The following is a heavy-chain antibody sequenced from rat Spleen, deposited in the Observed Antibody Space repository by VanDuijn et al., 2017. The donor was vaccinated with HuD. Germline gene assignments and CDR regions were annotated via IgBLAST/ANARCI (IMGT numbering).Heavy chain of an antibody. Sequence: QVQLKESGPGLVQPSETLSLTCTVSGFSLTTYSVSWIRQPSGKGPEWMGKMWYDGDTAYSSALKSRLSISRDTSKSQVYLKMNRLQAEETASYYWARAGIAAISTDGIWGQGVMVTVSS. CDR2: MWYDGDT. J-gene: IGHJ2*01. V-gene: IGHV2-34*01. D-gene: IGHD1-2*01. CDR3: ARAGIAAISTDGI. CDR1: GFSLTTYS.